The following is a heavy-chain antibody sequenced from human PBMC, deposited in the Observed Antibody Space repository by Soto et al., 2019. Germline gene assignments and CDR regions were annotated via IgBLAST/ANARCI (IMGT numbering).Heavy chain of an antibody. D-gene: IGHD3-10*01. Sequence: QVQLQESGPGLVKPWGTLSLTCAVSGGSISSSNWWSWVRQPPGKGLEWIGEIYHSGNTNYNPSLKSRVTMAVDKSRYQFSLKLSSVTAADTAVYYCARRWGEGRVDYWGQGTLVTVSS. CDR3: ARRWGEGRVDY. J-gene: IGHJ4*02. CDR1: GGSISSSNW. CDR2: IYHSGNT. V-gene: IGHV4-4*02.